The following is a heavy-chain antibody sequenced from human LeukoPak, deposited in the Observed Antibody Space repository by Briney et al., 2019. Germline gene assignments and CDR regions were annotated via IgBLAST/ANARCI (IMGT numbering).Heavy chain of an antibody. Sequence: SETLSLTCSVSGDSISRSDSYWDWIRQPPGKGLEWIGTIYYSGRTYYTPSLKSRVTMSVDKPNNQFSLNLRSVTAADTAVYYCARRRYYDGSGYLEWGQGTLLSVSS. V-gene: IGHV4-39*01. J-gene: IGHJ1*01. D-gene: IGHD3-22*01. CDR2: IYYSGRT. CDR1: GDSISRSDSY. CDR3: ARRRYYDGSGYLE.